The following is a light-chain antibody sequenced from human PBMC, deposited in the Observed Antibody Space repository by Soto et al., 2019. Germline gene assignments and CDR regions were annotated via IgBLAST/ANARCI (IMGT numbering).Light chain of an antibody. CDR1: QSVRSN. V-gene: IGKV3-15*01. Sequence: EIVMTQSPATLSVSPGDRATLSCRANQSVRSNLAWYQQRPGQAPRLLIYGASTRAAGVPARFSGSGSGTEFTLTISSLQSEDFAEYHCQQYNNWPQTFGQGTKVDIK. J-gene: IGKJ1*01. CDR2: GAS. CDR3: QQYNNWPQT.